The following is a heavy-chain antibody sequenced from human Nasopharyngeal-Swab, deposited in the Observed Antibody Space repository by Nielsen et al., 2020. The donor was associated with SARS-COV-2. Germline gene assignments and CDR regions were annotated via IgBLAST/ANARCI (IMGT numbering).Heavy chain of an antibody. D-gene: IGHD1-26*01. CDR1: GFMLSDYW. Sequence: GESLKISCGSSGFMLSDYWMHWVRQVPGKGLEWVARVNEDGTTITYADSVKGRFTISRDYAKNTLFLRMRSLRDDDTAVYYCTRDLSGPVDLWGLGILVTVSS. CDR3: TRDLSGPVDL. J-gene: IGHJ4*01. V-gene: IGHV3-74*03. CDR2: VNEDGTTI.